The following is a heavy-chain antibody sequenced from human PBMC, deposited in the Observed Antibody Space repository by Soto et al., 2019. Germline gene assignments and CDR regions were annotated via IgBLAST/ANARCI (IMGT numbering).Heavy chain of an antibody. J-gene: IGHJ4*02. CDR1: GGSIISGAYY. CDR3: ARGRRYLDSSGYPDY. V-gene: IGHV4-31*03. D-gene: IGHD3-22*01. CDR2: IYYTGST. Sequence: PSETLSLTCTVSGGSIISGAYYWSWIRQHPGKGLEWIGYIYYTGSTYYNPSLKSRITMSLDTSKNQFSLRLSSVTAADTAVYYCARGRRYLDSSGYPDYWGQGTLVTVSS.